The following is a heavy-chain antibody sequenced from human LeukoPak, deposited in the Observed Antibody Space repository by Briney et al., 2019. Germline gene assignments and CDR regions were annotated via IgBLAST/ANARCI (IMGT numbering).Heavy chain of an antibody. D-gene: IGHD1-26*01. V-gene: IGHV4-34*01. CDR1: GGSFSGYY. Sequence: SETLSLTCAVYGGSFSGYYWGWIRQPPGKGLEWIGEINHSGSTNYNPSLKSRVTISVDTSKNRFSLELTSVTAADTAVYYCARVVGTTPYNWFDPWGQGTLVTVSS. J-gene: IGHJ5*02. CDR3: ARVVGTTPYNWFDP. CDR2: INHSGST.